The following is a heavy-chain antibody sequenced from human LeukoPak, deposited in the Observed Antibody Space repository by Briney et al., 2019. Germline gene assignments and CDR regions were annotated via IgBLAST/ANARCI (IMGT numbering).Heavy chain of an antibody. CDR3: AKNGDRGAYCTGGTCYPYFYYYMDV. Sequence: PSETLSLTCAVYGGSFSSYYWSWVRQAPGKGLEWVSSISSTGGTTYYADSVKGRFTISRDNSKNTLYLQMNSLRAEDTAIYYCAKNGDRGAYCTGGTCYPYFYYYMDVWGKGTTVTI. V-gene: IGHV3-23*01. CDR1: GGSFSSYY. J-gene: IGHJ6*03. D-gene: IGHD2-15*01. CDR2: ISSTGGTT.